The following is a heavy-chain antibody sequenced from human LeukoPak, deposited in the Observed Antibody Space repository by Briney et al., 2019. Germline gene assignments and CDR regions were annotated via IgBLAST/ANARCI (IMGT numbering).Heavy chain of an antibody. CDR2: ISAYNGNT. J-gene: IGHJ4*02. Sequence: ASVKVSCKASGYTFTSYGISWVRQAPGQGLEWMGWISAYNGNTNYAQKLQGRVTMTTDTSTSTAYMELSSLRSEDTAVYYCARGRVSYYYDSSGYYGFDYWGQGTLVTVSS. V-gene: IGHV1-18*01. D-gene: IGHD3-22*01. CDR3: ARGRVSYYYDSSGYYGFDY. CDR1: GYTFTSYG.